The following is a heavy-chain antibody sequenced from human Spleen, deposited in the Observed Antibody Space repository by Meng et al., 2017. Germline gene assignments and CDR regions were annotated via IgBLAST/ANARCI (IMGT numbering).Heavy chain of an antibody. Sequence: EVQLVESGGGLVKPGWSLRLSCAASGFTFSSYSMNWVRQAPGKGLEWVSSISSSSTYADSVKGRFTISRDNAKNSLYLQMNSLRAEDTAVYFCARGRVMVTASPSDYWGQGTLVTVSS. D-gene: IGHD2-15*01. V-gene: IGHV3-21*01. CDR1: GFTFSSYS. J-gene: IGHJ4*02. CDR3: ARGRVMVTASPSDY. CDR2: ISSSST.